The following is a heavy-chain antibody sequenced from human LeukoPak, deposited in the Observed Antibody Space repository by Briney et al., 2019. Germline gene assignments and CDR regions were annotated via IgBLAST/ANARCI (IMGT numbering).Heavy chain of an antibody. V-gene: IGHV4-30-2*01. CDR2: IYHSGST. J-gene: IGHJ4*02. Sequence: SETLSLTCAVSGVSISSGGYSWRWIRQPPGKGLEWIGYIYHSGSTYYNPSLKSRVTISVDRSKNQFSLKLSSVTAADTAVYYCARVRASFTNYYDSSGFPLWYFDYWGQGTLVTVSS. CDR3: ARVRASFTNYYDSSGFPLWYFDY. D-gene: IGHD3-22*01. CDR1: GVSISSGGYS.